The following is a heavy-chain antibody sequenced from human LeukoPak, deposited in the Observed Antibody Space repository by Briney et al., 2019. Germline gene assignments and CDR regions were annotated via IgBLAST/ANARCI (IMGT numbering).Heavy chain of an antibody. CDR1: GGSISSYY. J-gene: IGHJ6*03. D-gene: IGHD2-15*01. CDR3: ARSVEGYCSGTSCYYYYYYMDV. CDR2: INHSGST. Sequence: SETLSLTCTVSGGSISSYYWSWIRQPPGKGLEWIGEINHSGSTSYNPSLKSRVTISVDTSKNQFSLKLSSVTAADTAVYYCARSVEGYCSGTSCYYYYYYMDVWGKGTTVTVSS. V-gene: IGHV4-34*01.